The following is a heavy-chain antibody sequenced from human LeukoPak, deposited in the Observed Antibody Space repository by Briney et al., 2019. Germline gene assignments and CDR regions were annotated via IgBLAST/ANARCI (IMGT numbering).Heavy chain of an antibody. CDR3: ARAIVVVPAAMSRGKKFDY. CDR2: INHSGST. CDR1: GGSFIGYY. V-gene: IGHV4-34*01. Sequence: SEPLSLTCAVYGGSFIGYYWSWIRQPPGKGLEWIGEINHSGSTNYNPSLKSRVTISVDTSKNQFSLKLSSVTAADTAVYYCARAIVVVPAAMSRGKKFDYWGQGTLVTVSS. D-gene: IGHD2-2*01. J-gene: IGHJ4*02.